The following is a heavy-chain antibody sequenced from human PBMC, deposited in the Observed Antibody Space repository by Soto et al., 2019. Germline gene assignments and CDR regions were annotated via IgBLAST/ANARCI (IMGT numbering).Heavy chain of an antibody. D-gene: IGHD3-3*01. J-gene: IGHJ4*02. CDR1: GYPFSSYA. CDR3: ARRSWRGRADY. Sequence: GGGLRLSCAASGYPFSSYAMSWVRQAPGKGLEWGSGIGGSGGDKFYADSVKGRFTVSRDNAENTLSLELNSLRVEDTSIYYCARRSWRGRADYWGQGILVTVSS. V-gene: IGHV3-23*01. CDR2: IGGSGGDK.